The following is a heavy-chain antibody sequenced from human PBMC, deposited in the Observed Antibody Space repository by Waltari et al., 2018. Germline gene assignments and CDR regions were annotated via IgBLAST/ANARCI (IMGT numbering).Heavy chain of an antibody. J-gene: IGHJ6*02. D-gene: IGHD3-22*01. V-gene: IGHV1-69*01. CDR3: ASPNYYDSSGSGHYYGMDV. CDR1: GGTFSSYA. CDR2: IYPIFGTA. Sequence: QVQLVQSGAEVKKPGSSVKVSCKASGGTFSSYAISWVRQAPGQVLEWMGGIYPIFGTANYAQKFQGRVTITADESTSTAYMELSSLRSEDTAVYYCASPNYYDSSGSGHYYGMDVWGQGTTVTVSS.